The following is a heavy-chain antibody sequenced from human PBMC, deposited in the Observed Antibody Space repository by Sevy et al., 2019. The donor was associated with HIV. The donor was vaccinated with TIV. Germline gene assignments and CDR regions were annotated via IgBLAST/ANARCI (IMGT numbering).Heavy chain of an antibody. J-gene: IGHJ4*02. D-gene: IGHD3-22*01. CDR3: ATHANDDSSPLYD. V-gene: IGHV4-39*01. Sequence: SETLSLTCNVSGRSISNSDYYWGWLRQPPGKGLEWIATIFYTDNMFYNPSLKSRVTISVDMSKNQVSLKLTSVTAADTSVYYCATHANDDSSPLYDWGQGTLVTVSS. CDR2: IFYTDNM. CDR1: GRSISNSDYY.